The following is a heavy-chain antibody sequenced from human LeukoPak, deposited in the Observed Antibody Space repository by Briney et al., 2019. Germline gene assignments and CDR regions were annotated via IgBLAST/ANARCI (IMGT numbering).Heavy chain of an antibody. D-gene: IGHD3-22*01. CDR3: ARGVYYDTSDNWFDP. J-gene: IGHJ5*02. CDR1: GDSISSYY. Sequence: SETLSLTCTVSGDSISSYYWSWIRQPPGKGLEWIGYIYYSGSTNYNPSLESRVTISVDTSKNQFSLKLSSVTAADTAVYYCARGVYYDTSDNWFDPWGQGTLVTVSS. V-gene: IGHV4-59*01. CDR2: IYYSGST.